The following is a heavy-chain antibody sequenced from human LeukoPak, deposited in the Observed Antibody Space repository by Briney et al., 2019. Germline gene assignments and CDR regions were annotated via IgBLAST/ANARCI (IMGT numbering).Heavy chain of an antibody. J-gene: IGHJ5*02. CDR2: INHSGST. CDR1: GGSFSGYY. CDR3: ASNYYDFCSRYANWFDP. Sequence: SETLSLTCAVYGGSFSGYYWSWIRQPPGKGLEWIGEINHSGSTNYNPSLKSRVTISVDTSKNQFSLKLSSVTAADTAVYYCASNYYDFCSRYANWFDPWGQGTLVTVSS. D-gene: IGHD3-3*01. V-gene: IGHV4-34*01.